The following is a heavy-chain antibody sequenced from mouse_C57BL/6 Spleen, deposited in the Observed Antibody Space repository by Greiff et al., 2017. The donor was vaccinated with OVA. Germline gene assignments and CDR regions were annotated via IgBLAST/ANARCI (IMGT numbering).Heavy chain of an antibody. V-gene: IGHV1-26*01. J-gene: IGHJ3*01. CDR3: AREGYGVPFAY. CDR2: INPNNGGT. D-gene: IGHD1-1*02. Sequence: EVQLQQSGPELVKPGASVKISCMASGYTFTDYYMNWVKQSHGKSLEWIGDINPNNGGTSYNQKFKGKATLTVDKSSSTAYMELRSLTAEDSAVYYCAREGYGVPFAYWGQGTLVTVSA. CDR1: GYTFTDYY.